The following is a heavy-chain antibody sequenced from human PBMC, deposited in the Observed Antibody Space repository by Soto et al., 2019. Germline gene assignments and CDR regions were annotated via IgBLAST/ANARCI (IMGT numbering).Heavy chain of an antibody. D-gene: IGHD5-18*01. CDR2: IYYSGGT. CDR3: ARRDTLMVSRVAGWFDP. Sequence: QLQLQESGPGLVKPSETLSLTCTVSGGSISSSAYYWGWIRQPPGKGLEWIGNIYYSGGTYYNPSLKRRVTIPVDSSNNQFSLKLSSVTAADTAVYYCARRDTLMVSRVAGWFDPWGQGTLVTVSS. J-gene: IGHJ5*02. CDR1: GGSISSSAYY. V-gene: IGHV4-39*01.